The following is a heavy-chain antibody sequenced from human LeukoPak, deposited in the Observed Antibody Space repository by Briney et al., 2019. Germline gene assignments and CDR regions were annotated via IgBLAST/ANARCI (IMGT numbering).Heavy chain of an antibody. Sequence: GGSLRLSCAASGFTFSSYGMHWVRQAPGKGLEWVAFIRYDGSNKYYADSVKGRFTISRDNSKNTLYLQMNSLRAEDTAVYYCANHPDDYGDYVFGHVDYWGQGTLVTVSS. CDR3: ANHPDDYGDYVFGHVDY. J-gene: IGHJ4*02. D-gene: IGHD4-17*01. CDR1: GFTFSSYG. CDR2: IRYDGSNK. V-gene: IGHV3-30*02.